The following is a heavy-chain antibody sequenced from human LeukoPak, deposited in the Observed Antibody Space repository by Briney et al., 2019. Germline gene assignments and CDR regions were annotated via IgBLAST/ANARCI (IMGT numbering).Heavy chain of an antibody. D-gene: IGHD5-24*01. CDR3: ARGRRTTIPKY. CDR2: LSPNSGNT. V-gene: IGHV1-18*04. Sequence: GASVKVSCKASGYIFTEYGVSWVRQAPGQGLEWMGWLSPNSGNTNYPQKFQDRVTMTTDTSTTTAYMELKGLTSDDTAVYYCARGRRTTIPKYWGQGTRVTVSS. CDR1: GYIFTEYG. J-gene: IGHJ4*01.